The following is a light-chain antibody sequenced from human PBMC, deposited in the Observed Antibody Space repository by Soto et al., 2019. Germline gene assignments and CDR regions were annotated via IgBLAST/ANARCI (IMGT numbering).Light chain of an antibody. V-gene: IGLV2-14*01. J-gene: IGLJ2*01. CDR2: DVN. Sequence: QSALTQPASVSGSPGQSITISCTGTSSDVGRYNYVSWYQQHPGKAPKLMIYDVNNRPSGVSNRFSGSKSGNTASLTISGLQAEDEAYYYCSSYTSSSTRVVFGGGTQLTVL. CDR1: SSDVGRYNY. CDR3: SSYTSSSTRVV.